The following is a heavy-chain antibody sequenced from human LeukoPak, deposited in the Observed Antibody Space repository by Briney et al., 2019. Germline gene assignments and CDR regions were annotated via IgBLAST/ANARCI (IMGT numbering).Heavy chain of an antibody. V-gene: IGHV4-30-4*01. D-gene: IGHD1-26*01. CDR2: IYYSGST. CDR1: GGSISSGDYS. Sequence: SQTLSLTCTVSGGSISSGDYSWSWIRQPPGKGLEWIGYIYYSGSTYYNPSLKSRVTISVDTSKNQFSLKLRSVTAADTAVYYCARGQLGDAFDIWGQGTMVTVSS. CDR3: ARGQLGDAFDI. J-gene: IGHJ3*02.